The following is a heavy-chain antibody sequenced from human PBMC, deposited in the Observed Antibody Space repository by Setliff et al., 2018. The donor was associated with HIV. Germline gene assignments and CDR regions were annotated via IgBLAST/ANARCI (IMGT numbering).Heavy chain of an antibody. CDR1: GGSISSDNW. CDR2: IYHSEYT. Sequence: SETLSLTCAVSGGSISSDNWWTWVRQPPGKGLEWIGEIYHSEYTNYNASLKSRVSMSVDKSKNQFSLKLTSVTAADTAVYYCARGHCSGTNRYGVDYYGMDVWGQGTTVTVSS. V-gene: IGHV4-4*02. J-gene: IGHJ6*02. CDR3: ARGHCSGTNRYGVDYYGMDV. D-gene: IGHD2-2*01.